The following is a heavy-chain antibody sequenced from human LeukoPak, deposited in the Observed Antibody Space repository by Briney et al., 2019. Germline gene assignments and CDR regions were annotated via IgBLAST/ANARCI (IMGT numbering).Heavy chain of an antibody. Sequence: GGSLRLSCTASGFTFSIYWMSWVRQAPGKGLEWVASIKEDGSKEHYVDSVKGRFTISRDNARNSVHVQMNSLRAEDTAVYFCARIRPGNYFDYWGQGALVTVSS. V-gene: IGHV3-7*01. CDR1: GFTFSIYW. CDR3: ARIRPGNYFDY. D-gene: IGHD6-6*01. CDR2: IKEDGSKE. J-gene: IGHJ4*02.